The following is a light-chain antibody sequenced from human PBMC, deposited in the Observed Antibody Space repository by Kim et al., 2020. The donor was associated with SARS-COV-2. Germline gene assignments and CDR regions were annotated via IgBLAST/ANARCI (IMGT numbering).Light chain of an antibody. Sequence: SYELTQPPSVSVSPGQTASITCSGDNLGDKYACWYQQKPGQSPVLVIYQDKKRPSGIPERFSGSKSGNTATLTISGTQAMDEADYYCQAWDSSTGVFGGGTKLTVL. V-gene: IGLV3-1*01. J-gene: IGLJ2*01. CDR3: QAWDSSTGV. CDR2: QDK. CDR1: NLGDKY.